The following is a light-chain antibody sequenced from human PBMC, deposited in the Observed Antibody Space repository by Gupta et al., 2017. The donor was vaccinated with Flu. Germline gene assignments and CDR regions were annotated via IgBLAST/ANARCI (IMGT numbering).Light chain of an antibody. J-gene: IGLJ1*01. CDR3: SSYTSSRPPYV. Sequence: QSALTQPASLAGSPGQSGTISCTGTSIDVGGYNYFSWFQQLPGKAPKLMIYEVSHRPSGVTNRFSGSKPDNKAYLTISRLQADDEADYYCSSYTSSRPPYVFGTGTKVTVL. CDR1: SIDVGGYNY. V-gene: IGLV2-14*01. CDR2: EVS.